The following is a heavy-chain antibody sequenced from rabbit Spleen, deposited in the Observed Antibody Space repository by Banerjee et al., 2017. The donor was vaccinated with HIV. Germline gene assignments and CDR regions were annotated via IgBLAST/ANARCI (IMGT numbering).Heavy chain of an antibody. CDR3: ARDRSYATLSQYYFHL. CDR1: GFSFSSSDY. Sequence: QSLEESGGDLVKPGAFLTLTCTASGFSFSSSDYICWVRQAPGKGLEWIGDIDPIFGIAVYASWVSGRFTISSHNAQNTLYLQLNSLTAADTATYFCARDRSYATLSQYYFHLWGPGTLVTVS. D-gene: IGHD6-1*01. J-gene: IGHJ4*01. CDR2: IDPIFGIA. V-gene: IGHV1S40*01.